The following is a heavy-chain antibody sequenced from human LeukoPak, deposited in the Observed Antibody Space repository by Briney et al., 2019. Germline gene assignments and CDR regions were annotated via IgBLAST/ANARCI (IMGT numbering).Heavy chain of an antibody. CDR3: ARVHWHYYGSSAYSFIDY. D-gene: IGHD3-22*01. V-gene: IGHV4-39*07. CDR2: IYYSGST. Sequence: PSETLSLTCTVSGGSISSSSFYWGWIRQPPGKGLEWIGSIYYSGSTYYNPSLKSRVTISVDTSKNQFSLKLDSVTAADTAVYYCARVHWHYYGSSAYSFIDYWGQGPLVTVSS. CDR1: GGSISSSSFY. J-gene: IGHJ4*02.